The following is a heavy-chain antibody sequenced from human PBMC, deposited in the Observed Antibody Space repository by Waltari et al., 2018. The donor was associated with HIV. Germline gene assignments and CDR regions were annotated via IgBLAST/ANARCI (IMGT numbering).Heavy chain of an antibody. CDR2: SGST. D-gene: IGHD3-22*01. V-gene: IGHV4-59*08. J-gene: IGHJ2*01. Sequence: SGSTNYNPSLKSRVTISVDTSKNQFSLKLSSVTAADTAVYYCARRAQGITMIVVVPDYWYFDLWGRGTLVTVSS. CDR3: ARRAQGITMIVVVPDYWYFDL.